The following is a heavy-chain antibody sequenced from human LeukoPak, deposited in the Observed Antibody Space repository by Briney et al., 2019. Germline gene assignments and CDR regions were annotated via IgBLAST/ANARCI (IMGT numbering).Heavy chain of an antibody. CDR1: GFTFSSYW. J-gene: IGHJ5*02. CDR2: IKQDGSEK. CDR3: ARETLGYCSSTGCSGNWFDP. Sequence: GGSLRLSCAASGFTFSSYWMSWVRQAPGKGLEWVANIKQDGSEKYYVDSVKGRFTISRDSAKNSLHLQMNSLRAEDTAVYYCARETLGYCSSTGCSGNWFDPWGQGTLVTVSS. D-gene: IGHD2-2*01. V-gene: IGHV3-7*01.